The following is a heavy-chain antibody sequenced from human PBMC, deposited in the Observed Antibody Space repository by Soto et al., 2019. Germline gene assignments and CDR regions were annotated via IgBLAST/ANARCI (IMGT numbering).Heavy chain of an antibody. Sequence: GASVKVSCKASGYTFTSYGISWVRQAPGQGLEWMGWISAYNGNTNYAQKLQGRVTMTTDTSTSTAYMELSRLRSDDTAVYYCARDAGRDTAMARMDVWGQGTTVTVSS. CDR3: ARDAGRDTAMARMDV. J-gene: IGHJ6*02. CDR1: GYTFTSYG. V-gene: IGHV1-18*01. D-gene: IGHD5-18*01. CDR2: ISAYNGNT.